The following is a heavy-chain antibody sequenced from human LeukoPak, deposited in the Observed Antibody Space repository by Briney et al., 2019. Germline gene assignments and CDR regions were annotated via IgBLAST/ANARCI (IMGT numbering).Heavy chain of an antibody. D-gene: IGHD3-10*01. CDR3: AREGNYYGSGGDAFDI. V-gene: IGHV4-34*01. Sequence: GSLRLSCAASGFTFSSYWMSWIRQPPGKGLEWIGEINHSGSTNYNPSLKSRVTISVDTSKNQFSLKLSSVTAADTAVYYCAREGNYYGSGGDAFDIWGQGTMVTVSS. CDR2: INHSGST. CDR1: GFTFSSYW. J-gene: IGHJ3*02.